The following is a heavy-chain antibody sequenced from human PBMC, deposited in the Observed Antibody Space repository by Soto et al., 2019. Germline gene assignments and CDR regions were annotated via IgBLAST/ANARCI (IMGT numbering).Heavy chain of an antibody. Sequence: EVQLVESGGGLVQPGGSLRLSCAASGFTVSSNYMSWVRQAPGKGLEWVSVIYSGGSTYYADSVKGRFTISRDNSKNTLYLQMNSLRAEDTAVYYCARFRGWYVPPAAFDIWSQGTMVTVSS. CDR2: IYSGGST. J-gene: IGHJ3*02. V-gene: IGHV3-66*01. CDR3: ARFRGWYVPPAAFDI. D-gene: IGHD6-19*01. CDR1: GFTVSSNY.